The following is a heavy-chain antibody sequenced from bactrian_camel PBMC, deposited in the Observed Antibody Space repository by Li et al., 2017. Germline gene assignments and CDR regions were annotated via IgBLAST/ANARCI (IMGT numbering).Heavy chain of an antibody. D-gene: IGHD4*01. CDR1: GFTFSNFA. CDR3: VRDALWLARYYSTNDWAY. J-gene: IGHJ4*01. CDR2: ISASGGTT. Sequence: VQLVESGGGLVQPGGSLMLSCAASGFTFSNFAMNWVRQAPGKGLEWVSAISASGGTTIYADSVKGRFTISRDNAKNTVYLQMNSLKPEDTAVHYCVRDALWLARYYSTNDWAYWGQGTQVTVS. V-gene: IGHV3S40*01.